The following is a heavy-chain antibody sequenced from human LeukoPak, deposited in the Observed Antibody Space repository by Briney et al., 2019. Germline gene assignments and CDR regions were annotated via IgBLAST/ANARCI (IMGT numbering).Heavy chain of an antibody. D-gene: IGHD3-10*01. CDR3: ATSGGDYYYYSLDV. J-gene: IGHJ6*03. V-gene: IGHV1-69*01. CDR1: GGTFSRYA. Sequence: SVKVSCKASGGTFSRYAISWVRQAPGQGLEWMGGIIPVLGTANYAQTFQNKVTITADESTSTAYMELSSLTSEDTAVYYCATSGGDYYYYSLDVWGKGTPVTISS. CDR2: IIPVLGTA.